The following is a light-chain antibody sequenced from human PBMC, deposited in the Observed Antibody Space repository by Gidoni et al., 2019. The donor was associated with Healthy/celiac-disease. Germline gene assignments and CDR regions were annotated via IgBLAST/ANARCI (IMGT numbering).Light chain of an antibody. CDR2: VVS. V-gene: IGLV2-14*01. Sequence: QSDLTQPASVSGSPGPSITISCNGTSSDVGGYNYVPWYQQHPGKAHKLMIYVVSNTPSGVYNRFSGSKSGNTASLTISGLQAEDEADYYCSSYTSSSTYVFGTGTKVTVL. J-gene: IGLJ1*01. CDR1: SSDVGGYNY. CDR3: SSYTSSSTYV.